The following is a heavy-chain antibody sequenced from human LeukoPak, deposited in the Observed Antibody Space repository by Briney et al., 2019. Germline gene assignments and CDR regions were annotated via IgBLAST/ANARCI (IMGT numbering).Heavy chain of an antibody. J-gene: IGHJ4*02. D-gene: IGHD5-18*01. CDR1: GGSISSYY. CDR2: IYTSGST. V-gene: IGHV4-4*07. Sequence: SETLSLTCTVSGGSISSYYWSWIRQPAGKGPEWIGRIYTSGSTNYNPSLKSRVTMSVDTSKNQFSLKLSSVTAADTAVYYCARVDTAVDYFDYWGQGTLVTVSS. CDR3: ARVDTAVDYFDY.